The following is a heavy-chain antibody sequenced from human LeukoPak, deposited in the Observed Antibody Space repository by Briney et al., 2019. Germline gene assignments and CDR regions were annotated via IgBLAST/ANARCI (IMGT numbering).Heavy chain of an antibody. CDR1: GYTFTGYY. J-gene: IGHJ4*02. Sequence: GASVKVSCKASGYTFTGYYMHWVRQAPGQGLEWMGWINPNSGGTNYAQKFQGRVTMTRDTSISTAYMELSRLRSDDTAVYYCAGDALDLWSGYPTHGDYFDYWGQGTLVTVSS. V-gene: IGHV1-2*02. CDR2: INPNSGGT. D-gene: IGHD3-3*01. CDR3: AGDALDLWSGYPTHGDYFDY.